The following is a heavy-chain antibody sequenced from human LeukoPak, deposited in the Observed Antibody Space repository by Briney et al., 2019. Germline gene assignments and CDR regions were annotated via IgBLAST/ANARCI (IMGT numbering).Heavy chain of an antibody. CDR3: AKVDSIQLWLPVY. CDR1: GFTFSSYA. J-gene: IGHJ4*02. D-gene: IGHD5-18*01. CDR2: ISGSGGST. V-gene: IGHV3-23*01. Sequence: YPGGSLRLSCAASGFTFSSYAMSWVRQAPGKGLEWVSAISGSGGSTYYAGSVKGRFTISRDNSKNTLYLQMNSLRAEDTAVYYCAKVDSIQLWLPVYWGQGTLVTVSS.